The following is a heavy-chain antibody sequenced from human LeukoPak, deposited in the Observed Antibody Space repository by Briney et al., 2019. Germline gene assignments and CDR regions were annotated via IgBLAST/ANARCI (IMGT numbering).Heavy chain of an antibody. V-gene: IGHV4-39*07. CDR1: GDSISSPSYH. J-gene: IGHJ3*01. D-gene: IGHD1-26*01. Sequence: MASETLSLTCTYSGDSISSPSYHWHWIRQSPGKGLEWVASVYFNGDIYYNPSLKSRVTISVDTSKNQFYLKLSSVTAADTATYYCARESNSHRGSYVGASDLWGQGTMVTVSP. CDR2: VYFNGDI. CDR3: ARESNSHRGSYVGASDL.